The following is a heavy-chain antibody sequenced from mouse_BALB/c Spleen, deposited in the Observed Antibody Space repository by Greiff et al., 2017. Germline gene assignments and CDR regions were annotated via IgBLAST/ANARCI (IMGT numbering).Heavy chain of an antibody. V-gene: IGHV5-12-1*01. CDR1: GFSFSSYD. CDR3: ARAERYGGGYGMGY. Sequence: EVKLVESGAGLVKPGGSLKLSCAASGFSFSSYDMSWVRQTPEKRLEWVAYISSGGGSTYYPDTVKGQFTISRDNAKNTLYLQMSSLKSEDPAMYYCARAERYGGGYGMGYWGQGNSGTVSS. D-gene: IGHD2-14*01. J-gene: IGHJ4*01. CDR2: ISSGGGST.